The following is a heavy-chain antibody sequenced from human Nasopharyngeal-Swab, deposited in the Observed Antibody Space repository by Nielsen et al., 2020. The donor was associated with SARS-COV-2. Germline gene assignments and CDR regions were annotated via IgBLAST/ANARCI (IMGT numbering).Heavy chain of an antibody. J-gene: IGHJ4*02. Sequence: GESLKISCAASGFTVSSNYMSWVRQAPGKGLEWVSVIYSGGSTYYADSVKGRFTISRDNSKNTLYLQMNSLRAEDTAVYYCAKDPLYSGYDLRYYFDYWGQGTLVTVSS. CDR1: GFTVSSNY. D-gene: IGHD5-12*01. CDR2: IYSGGST. V-gene: IGHV3-53*05. CDR3: AKDPLYSGYDLRYYFDY.